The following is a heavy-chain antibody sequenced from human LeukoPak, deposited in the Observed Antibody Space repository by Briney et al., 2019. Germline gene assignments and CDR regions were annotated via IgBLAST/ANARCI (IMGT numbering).Heavy chain of an antibody. CDR1: GFTFSSYS. J-gene: IGHJ4*02. CDR2: ISSSSSTI. V-gene: IGHV3-48*01. Sequence: GGSLRLSCAASGFTFSSYSVNWVRQAPGKGLEWVSYISSSSSTIYYADSVKGRFTISRDNAKNSLYLQMNSLRAEDTAVYYCARESGVLLWFGELFARERYYFDYWGQGTLVTVSS. CDR3: ARESGVLLWFGELFARERYYFDY. D-gene: IGHD3-10*01.